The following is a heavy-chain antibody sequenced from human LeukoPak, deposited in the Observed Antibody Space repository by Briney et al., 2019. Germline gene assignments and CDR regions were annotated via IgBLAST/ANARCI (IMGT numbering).Heavy chain of an antibody. Sequence: SETLSLTCAVYGGSFSGYYWSWIRQPPGKGLEWIGEINHSGSTNYNPSLKSRVTISVDTSKNQFSLKLSSVTAADTAVYYCARGFNGRDGYNLGDFDYWGQGTLVTVSS. CDR1: GGSFSGYY. D-gene: IGHD5-24*01. CDR3: ARGFNGRDGYNLGDFDY. J-gene: IGHJ4*02. CDR2: INHSGST. V-gene: IGHV4-34*01.